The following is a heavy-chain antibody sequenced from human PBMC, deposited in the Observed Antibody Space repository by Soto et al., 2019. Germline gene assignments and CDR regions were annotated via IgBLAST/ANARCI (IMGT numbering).Heavy chain of an antibody. CDR2: IYPTGKT. J-gene: IGHJ6*02. V-gene: IGHV4-30-2*01. D-gene: IGHD3-10*01. CDR1: GGSISSGGYS. Sequence: QLQMQESGSGLVKPSQTLSLTCTVSGGSISSGGYSWSWIRQTPGKGLEWIGYIYPTGKTYYNPSLKNRATLSIDTSQNQFSLQLTSVTAADTAVYFCARAPPGPAPRWALWGHGTTVTVSS. CDR3: ARAPPGPAPRWAL.